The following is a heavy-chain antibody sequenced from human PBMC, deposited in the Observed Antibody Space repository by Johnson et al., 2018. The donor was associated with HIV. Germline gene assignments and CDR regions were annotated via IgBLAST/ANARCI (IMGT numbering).Heavy chain of an antibody. J-gene: IGHJ3*02. V-gene: IGHV3-30*06. CDR3: AREGGDCSSTSWTNDAFDI. CDR1: GFTFSTYG. Sequence: QVQLVESGGGVVQPGRSLRLSCAASGFTFSTYGMHWVRQAPGKGLEWVAVIWSDGSNKYYADSVTGRFTISRDNSKNTLYLQMNSLRAEDTAVYYCAREGGDCSSTSWTNDAFDIWGQGTMVTVSS. D-gene: IGHD2-2*01. CDR2: IWSDGSNK.